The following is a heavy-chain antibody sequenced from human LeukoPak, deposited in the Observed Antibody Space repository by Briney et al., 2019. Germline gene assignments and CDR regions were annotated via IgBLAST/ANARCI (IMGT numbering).Heavy chain of an antibody. Sequence: PGESLKIPCKGLGYTFSSYWIAWVRHLPGKGLGWMGIFYPGDSDTRYTPSFQAQLTISVEKSISTAYLQWSSLKASDTAMYYCERHQGATKRYYYYGMDVWGQGTTVTVSS. J-gene: IGHJ6*02. V-gene: IGHV5-51*01. CDR2: FYPGDSDT. D-gene: IGHD5-12*01. CDR1: GYTFSSYW. CDR3: ERHQGATKRYYYYGMDV.